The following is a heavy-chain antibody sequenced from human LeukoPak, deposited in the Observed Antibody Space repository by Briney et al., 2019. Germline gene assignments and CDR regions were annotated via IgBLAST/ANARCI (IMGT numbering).Heavy chain of an antibody. J-gene: IGHJ4*02. CDR2: ISYDGSNK. D-gene: IGHD6-13*01. Sequence: GRSLRLSCAASGFTFSSYGIHWVRQAPGKGLEWVAVISYDGSNKYYADSVKGRFTISRDNSKNTLYLQMHSLRAEDTAVYYCAKDNVAAAGRYFDYWGQGTLVTVSS. CDR3: AKDNVAAAGRYFDY. V-gene: IGHV3-30*18. CDR1: GFTFSSYG.